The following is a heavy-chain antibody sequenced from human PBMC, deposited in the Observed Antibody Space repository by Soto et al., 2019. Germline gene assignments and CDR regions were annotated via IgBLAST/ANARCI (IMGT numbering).Heavy chain of an antibody. CDR3: AKGVITSQNIVGS. J-gene: IGHJ5*02. D-gene: IGHD3-16*02. CDR1: GGSISSGGYY. Sequence: SETLSLTCTVSGGSISSGGYYWSWIRQHPGKGLEWIGYIYYSGSTYYNPSLKSRVTISVDTSKNQFSLKLSSVTAADTAVYFCAKGVITSQNIVGSWGQGTLVTVSS. CDR2: IYYSGST. V-gene: IGHV4-31*03.